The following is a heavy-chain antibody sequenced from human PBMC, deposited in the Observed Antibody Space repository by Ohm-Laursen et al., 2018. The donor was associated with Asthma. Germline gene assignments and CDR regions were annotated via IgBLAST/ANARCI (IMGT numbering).Heavy chain of an antibody. CDR2: ISSSSSYI. J-gene: IGHJ6*02. CDR1: GFTVRRNH. V-gene: IGHV3-21*01. Sequence: GSLRLSCSASGFTVRRNHMNWVRQAPGKGLEWVSSISSSSSYIYYADSVKGRFTISRDNAKNSLYLQMNSLRAEDTAVYYCARLSSSWSKDYYYYGMDVWGQGTTVTVSS. D-gene: IGHD6-13*01. CDR3: ARLSSSWSKDYYYYGMDV.